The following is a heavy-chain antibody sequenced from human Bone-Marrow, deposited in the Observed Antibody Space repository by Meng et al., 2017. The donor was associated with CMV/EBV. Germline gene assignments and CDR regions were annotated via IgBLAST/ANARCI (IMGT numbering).Heavy chain of an antibody. V-gene: IGHV3-23*01. CDR2: ISGSGGST. J-gene: IGHJ4*02. Sequence: ETLSLTCAASGFTFSSYAMSWVRQAPGKGLEWVSAISGSGGSTYYADSVKGRFTISRDNSKNTLYLQMNSLRAEDTAVYYCARVDRGASGYCGQGTLVTVSS. D-gene: IGHD1-26*01. CDR3: ARVDRGASGY. CDR1: GFTFSSYA.